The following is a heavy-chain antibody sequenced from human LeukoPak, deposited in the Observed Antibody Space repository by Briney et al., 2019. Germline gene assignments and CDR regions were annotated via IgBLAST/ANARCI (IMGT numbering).Heavy chain of an antibody. CDR1: GYTLTELS. J-gene: IGHJ5*02. V-gene: IGHV1-24*01. D-gene: IGHD6-19*01. CDR3: ATDPGYSSGWYNWFDP. Sequence: ASVKVSCKVSGYTLTELSMHRVRQAPGKGPEWMGGFDPEDGETIYAQKFQGRVTMTEDTSTDTAYMELSSLRSEDTAVYYCATDPGYSSGWYNWFDPWGQGTLVTVSS. CDR2: FDPEDGET.